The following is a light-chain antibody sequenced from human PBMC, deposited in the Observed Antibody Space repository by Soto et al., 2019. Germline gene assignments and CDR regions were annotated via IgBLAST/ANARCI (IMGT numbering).Light chain of an antibody. CDR1: QGISNY. V-gene: IGKV1-27*01. J-gene: IGKJ1*01. CDR2: AAS. Sequence: DIQMTQSPSSLSASVGDRVTITCRASQGISNYLAWYQQKPGKVPKLLIYAASTLQSGVPSRFSGSGSGTDFTLTISSLQPEDVATYYCLQYHYWWTFGQGTKVEIK. CDR3: LQYHYWWT.